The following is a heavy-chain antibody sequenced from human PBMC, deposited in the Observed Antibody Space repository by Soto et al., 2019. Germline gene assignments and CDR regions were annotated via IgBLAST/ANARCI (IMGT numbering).Heavy chain of an antibody. CDR1: GFTFSSFE. Sequence: PGGSLRLSCAASGFTFSSFEMHWVRQAPGKGLEWVSYINTAGSTKYYAESVKGRFTISTDNARNSLFLQMNSLRAEDTAVYYCARAECSSPDCLTAYYSYGLDVWGQGSTVTVSS. CDR2: INTAGSTK. CDR3: ARAECSSPDCLTAYYSYGLDV. D-gene: IGHD3-9*01. V-gene: IGHV3-48*03. J-gene: IGHJ6*02.